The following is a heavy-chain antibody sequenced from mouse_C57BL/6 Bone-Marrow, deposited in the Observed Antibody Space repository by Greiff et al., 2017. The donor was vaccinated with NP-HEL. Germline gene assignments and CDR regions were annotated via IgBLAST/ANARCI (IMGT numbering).Heavy chain of an antibody. J-gene: IGHJ2*01. Sequence: EVQLQESGPGLVKPSQSLSLTCSVTGYSITSGYYWNWIRQFPGNKLEWMGYISYDGSNNYNPSLKNRISITRDTSKNQFFLKLNSVTTEDTATYYCAREDNGNYGRVDYWGQGTTLTVSS. CDR2: ISYDGSN. V-gene: IGHV3-6*01. D-gene: IGHD2-1*01. CDR3: AREDNGNYGRVDY. CDR1: GYSITSGYY.